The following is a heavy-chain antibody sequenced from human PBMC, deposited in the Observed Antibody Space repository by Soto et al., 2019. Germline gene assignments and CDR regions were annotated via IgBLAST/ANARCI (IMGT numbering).Heavy chain of an antibody. Sequence: ASVKVSCKASGYTFTGYYMHWVRQAPGQGLEWMGWINPSSGGTNYAQKFQGWVTMTRDTSISTAYMELSRLRSDDTAVYYCARDYYSSSSGRGYGMDVWGQGTTVTVSS. CDR3: ARDYYSSSSGRGYGMDV. J-gene: IGHJ6*02. CDR1: GYTFTGYY. D-gene: IGHD6-6*01. V-gene: IGHV1-2*04. CDR2: INPSSGGT.